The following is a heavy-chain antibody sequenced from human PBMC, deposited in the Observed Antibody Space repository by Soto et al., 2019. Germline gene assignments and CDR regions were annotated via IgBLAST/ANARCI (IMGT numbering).Heavy chain of an antibody. J-gene: IGHJ6*02. CDR1: GGSFSAYS. V-gene: IGHV4-34*01. Sequence: GGSFSAYSWTWLRQSPGKGLEWIGEITHGGSTDYNPALKSRLVMSVDTSKNQFSLRVTSVTAADAAVYFCARARFDSWSHIYYGLDVWGQGTTVTVSS. CDR3: ARARFDSWSHIYYGLDV. D-gene: IGHD3-3*01. CDR2: ITHGGST.